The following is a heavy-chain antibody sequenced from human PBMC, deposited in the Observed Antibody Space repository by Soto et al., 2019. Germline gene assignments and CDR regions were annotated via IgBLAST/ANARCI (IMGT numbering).Heavy chain of an antibody. CDR2: INAGNGNT. D-gene: IGHD3-10*01. J-gene: IGHJ5*02. CDR1: GYTFTSYA. CDR3: ARDARVSSYYYGSGVSDYWFDP. V-gene: IGHV1-3*01. Sequence: ASVKVSCKASGYTFTSYAMHWVRQAPGQRLEWMGWINAGNGNTNYAQKFQGRVTITADESTSTAYMELSSLRSEDTAVYYCARDARVSSYYYGSGVSDYWFDPWGQGTLVTVSS.